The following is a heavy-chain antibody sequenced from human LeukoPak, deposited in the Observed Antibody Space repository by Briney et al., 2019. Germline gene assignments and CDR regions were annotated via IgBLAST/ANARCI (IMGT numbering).Heavy chain of an antibody. CDR3: ARENAGDRWFDP. D-gene: IGHD2-21*02. Sequence: GGSLRLSCAASGFTFSSYWMHWVRQAPGKGLVWVSRINSDGSSTNYADSVKGRFTISGDNAKNTLYLQMNSLRAEDTAVYYCARENAGDRWFDPWGQGTLVTVSS. V-gene: IGHV3-74*01. CDR2: INSDGSST. J-gene: IGHJ5*02. CDR1: GFTFSSYW.